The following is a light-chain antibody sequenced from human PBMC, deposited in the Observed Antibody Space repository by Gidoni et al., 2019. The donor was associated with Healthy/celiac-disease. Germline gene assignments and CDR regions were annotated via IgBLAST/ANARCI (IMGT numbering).Light chain of an antibody. Sequence: QSVLTQPPLVSGAPGQRVTISCTGSSSNIGAGYDVHWYQPLPGTAPKLLIYGNSNRPSGVPDRFSGSKSGTSASLAITGLQAEDEADYYCQSYDSSLSVYVVFGGGTKLTVL. CDR3: QSYDSSLSVYVV. J-gene: IGLJ2*01. CDR2: GNS. CDR1: SSNIGAGYD. V-gene: IGLV1-40*01.